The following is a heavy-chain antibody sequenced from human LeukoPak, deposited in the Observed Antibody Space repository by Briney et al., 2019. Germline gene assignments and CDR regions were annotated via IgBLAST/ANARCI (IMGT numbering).Heavy chain of an antibody. CDR1: GGSFSGYY. CDR3: ARDQGYSHGFSEVDY. Sequence: PSETLSLTCAVYGGSFSGYYWSWIRQPPGKGLEWIGEINHSGSTNYNPSLKSRVTISVDTSKNQFSLRLTSATAADTAVYYCARDQGYSHGFSEVDYWGQGILVTVSS. D-gene: IGHD5-18*01. V-gene: IGHV4-34*01. CDR2: INHSGST. J-gene: IGHJ4*02.